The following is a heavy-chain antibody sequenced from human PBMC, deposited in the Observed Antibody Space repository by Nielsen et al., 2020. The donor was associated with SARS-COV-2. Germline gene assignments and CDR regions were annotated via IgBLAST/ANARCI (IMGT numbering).Heavy chain of an antibody. V-gene: IGHV3-23*01. CDR2: IGGSGRDT. CDR1: GFTFSSYA. J-gene: IGHJ4*02. D-gene: IGHD6-13*01. CDR3: AKNSAAATNGLDY. Sequence: GSLRLSCAASGFTFSSYAMTWVRQAPGKGLEWVSGIGGSGRDTYYANSVKGRFTISRDNSRNTLYLQMNSLTAEDTAVYYCAKNSAAATNGLDYWGQGTLVTVSS.